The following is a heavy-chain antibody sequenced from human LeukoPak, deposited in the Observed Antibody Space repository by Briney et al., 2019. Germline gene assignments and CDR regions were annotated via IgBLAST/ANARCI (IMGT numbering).Heavy chain of an antibody. CDR3: ARDRYYDSSGYYYGY. CDR2: ISSSGSTI. D-gene: IGHD3-22*01. J-gene: IGHJ4*02. CDR1: GLTVNKNY. Sequence: GGSLRLSCAVSGLTVNKNYMSWVRQTPGKGLEWVSYISSSGSTIYYADSVKGRFTISRDNAKNSLYLQVNSLRAEDTAVYYCARDRYYDSSGYYYGYWGQGTLVTVSS. V-gene: IGHV3-11*04.